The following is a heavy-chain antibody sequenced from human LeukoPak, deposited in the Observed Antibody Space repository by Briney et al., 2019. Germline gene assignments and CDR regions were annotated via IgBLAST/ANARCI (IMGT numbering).Heavy chain of an antibody. CDR3: AQTGRNNYFDS. J-gene: IGHJ5*01. Sequence: GGSLRLSCAASGFTFSDSYMSWIRQAPGEGLDWLACISSSGHTIYYAESVRGRFTISRDNAKNSLYLQLNSLRPEDTAVYYCAQTGRNNYFDSWGQGTLVTVSS. CDR1: GFTFSDSY. CDR2: ISSSGHTI. V-gene: IGHV3-11*01.